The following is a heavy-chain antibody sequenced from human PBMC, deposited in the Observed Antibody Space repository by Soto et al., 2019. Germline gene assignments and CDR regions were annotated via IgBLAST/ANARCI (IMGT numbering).Heavy chain of an antibody. CDR1: VYSFTTHW. D-gene: IGHD6-19*01. CDR3: ARRGSSSLNWIDP. J-gene: IGHJ5*02. CDR2: IYLGDSDT. V-gene: IGHV5-51*01. Sequence: PGESLKISCKDFVYSFTTHWIGWVRQMPGKGLEWMGIIYLGDSDTRYSPSFQGQVTISADKSTTTAYLQWSSLKASDTAMYYCARRGSSSLNWIDPWGQGTLVTVSS.